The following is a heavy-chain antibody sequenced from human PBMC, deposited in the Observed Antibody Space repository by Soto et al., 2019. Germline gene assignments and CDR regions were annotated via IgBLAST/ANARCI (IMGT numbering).Heavy chain of an antibody. CDR1: GFTFSSYG. V-gene: IGHV3-30*18. J-gene: IGHJ6*03. D-gene: IGHD2-2*01. CDR3: AKEVRAGPYMDV. Sequence: GGSLRLSCAASGFTFSSYGMHWVRQAPGKGLEWVAVISYDGSNKYYADSVKGRFTISRDNSKNTLYLQMNSLRAEDTAVYYCAKEVRAGPYMDVWGKGTTVTVSS. CDR2: ISYDGSNK.